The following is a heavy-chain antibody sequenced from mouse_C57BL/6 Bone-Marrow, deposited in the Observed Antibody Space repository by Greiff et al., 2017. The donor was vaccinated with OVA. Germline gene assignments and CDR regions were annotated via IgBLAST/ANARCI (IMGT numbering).Heavy chain of an antibody. CDR2: IYPGSGST. Sequence: QVQLQQPGAELVKPGASVKMSCKASGYTFTSYWITWVKQRPGQGLEWIGDIYPGSGSTNYNEKFKSKATLTVDTSSSTAYMQLSSLTSEDSAVYYCARGARSGRSGSSFYWYCDVWGTGTTVTVSS. CDR1: GYTFTSYW. CDR3: ARGARSGRSGSSFYWYCDV. V-gene: IGHV1-55*01. J-gene: IGHJ1*03. D-gene: IGHD1-1*01.